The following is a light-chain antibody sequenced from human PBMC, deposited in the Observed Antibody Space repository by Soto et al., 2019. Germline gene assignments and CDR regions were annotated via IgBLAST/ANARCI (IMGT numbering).Light chain of an antibody. V-gene: IGKV3-20*01. Sequence: EIVLTQSPGTLSLSPGERATLSCRASQSVSSSNLAWYRQKPGQAPRHLIYGASNRATGIPDRFSGSGSGTDFTLTISRLEPEDFAVYYCQQYSSSPFTFSPGTKVDI. CDR3: QQYSSSPFT. J-gene: IGKJ3*01. CDR1: QSVSSSN. CDR2: GAS.